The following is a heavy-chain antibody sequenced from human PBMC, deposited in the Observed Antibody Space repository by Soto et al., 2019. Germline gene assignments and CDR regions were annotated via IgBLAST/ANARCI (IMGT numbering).Heavy chain of an antibody. CDR2: ISGSGGST. CDR1: GFTFSSYA. Sequence: GGSLRLSCAASGFTFSSYAMSWVRQAPGKGLEWVSAISGSGGSTYYADSVKGRFTISRDDSKNSLYLQMNSLKTEDTAVYYCALVAGAEYFQHWGQGTLVTVSS. D-gene: IGHD2-15*01. CDR3: ALVAGAEYFQH. J-gene: IGHJ1*01. V-gene: IGHV3-23*01.